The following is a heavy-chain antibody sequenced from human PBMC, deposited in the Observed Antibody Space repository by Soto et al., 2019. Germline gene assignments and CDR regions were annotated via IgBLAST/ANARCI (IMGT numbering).Heavy chain of an antibody. Sequence: EVQLVESGEGLVQSGGSLRLSCAASGFTFSTYAMHWVRQAPGKGLEYVSAISSNGGSKYYVDSVKGRFTISRDNSKNTLYLQMGSLRAEDMAVYYCARGPYYDPIHYFDYWGQGALVTVSS. J-gene: IGHJ4*02. V-gene: IGHV3-64*02. CDR3: ARGPYYDPIHYFDY. D-gene: IGHD3-3*01. CDR1: GFTFSTYA. CDR2: ISSNGGSK.